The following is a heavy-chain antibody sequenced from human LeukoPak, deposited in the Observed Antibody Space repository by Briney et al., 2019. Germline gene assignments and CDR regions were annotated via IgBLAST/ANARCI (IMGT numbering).Heavy chain of an antibody. CDR1: GFTFSSYS. CDR2: ISSSSSTT. V-gene: IGHV3-48*01. CDR3: ARSKSAARPNDAFDI. D-gene: IGHD6-6*01. Sequence: GGSLRLSCAASGFTFSSYSMNWVRQAPGKGLEWVSYISSSSSTTYNADSVKGRFTISRDNAKQSLYLQMNSLRAEDTAVYYCARSKSAARPNDAFDIWGQGTMVTVSS. J-gene: IGHJ3*02.